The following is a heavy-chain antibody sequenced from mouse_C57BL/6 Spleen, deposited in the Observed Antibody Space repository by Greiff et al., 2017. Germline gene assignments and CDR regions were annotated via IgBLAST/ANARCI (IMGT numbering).Heavy chain of an antibody. Sequence: VHVQQSGTVLARPGASVKMSCKTSGYTFTSYWMHWVKQRPGQGLEWIGAIYPGNSDTSYNQKFKGKAKLTAVTSASTAYMELSSLTNEDSAVYYCTRGGYYDRFDYWGQGTTLTVSS. CDR1: GYTFTSYW. CDR3: TRGGYYDRFDY. J-gene: IGHJ2*01. V-gene: IGHV1-5*01. D-gene: IGHD2-4*01. CDR2: IYPGNSDT.